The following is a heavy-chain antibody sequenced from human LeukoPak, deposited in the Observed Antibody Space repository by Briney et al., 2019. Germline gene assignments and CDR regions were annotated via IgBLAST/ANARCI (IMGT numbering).Heavy chain of an antibody. J-gene: IGHJ4*02. CDR2: IHTSGGS. CDR3: ARLGSYHDF. D-gene: IGHD1-26*01. Sequence: SETLSFTCTVSGASISHYYWSWIRQTPEKGLEWMGHIHTSGGSSPYPSLKSRLTMSTDASRNQFSLKLTSVTAADTAVYFCARLGSYHDFWGQGALVTVSS. V-gene: IGHV4-4*09. CDR1: GASISHYY.